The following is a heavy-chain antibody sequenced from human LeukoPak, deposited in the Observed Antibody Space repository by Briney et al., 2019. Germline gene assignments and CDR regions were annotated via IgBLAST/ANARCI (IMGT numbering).Heavy chain of an antibody. CDR3: VRRDNTGWNYFDY. CDR1: GGSINSNY. CDR2: IYYKGST. J-gene: IGHJ4*02. V-gene: IGHV4-59*08. D-gene: IGHD6-19*01. Sequence: SGTLSLTCTVSGGSINSNYRSWIRQPPGKGLEWIGDIYYKGSTNYNPSLKSRVTISVDTSKNHLYLKLTSVLAADTAIYYCVRRDNTGWNYFDYWGQGILVTVSS.